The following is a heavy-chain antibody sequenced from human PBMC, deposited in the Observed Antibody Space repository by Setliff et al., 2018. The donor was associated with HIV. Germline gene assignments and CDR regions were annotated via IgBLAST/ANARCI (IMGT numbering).Heavy chain of an antibody. J-gene: IGHJ4*02. CDR3: ARDYYDYVWGSYRLFDY. CDR2: INHSGST. V-gene: IGHV4-34*01. CDR1: GGSFSVYY. Sequence: KPSETLSLTCAVYGGSFSVYYWSWIRQPPGKGLEWIGEINHSGSTNYNPSLKSRVTISLDTSKNQFSLKLSSGTAADTAVYYCARDYYDYVWGSYRLFDYWGQGTLVTVSS. D-gene: IGHD3-16*02.